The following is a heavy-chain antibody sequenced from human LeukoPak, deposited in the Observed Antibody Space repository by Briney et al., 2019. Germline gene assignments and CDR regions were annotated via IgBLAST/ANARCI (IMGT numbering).Heavy chain of an antibody. CDR2: IYHSGST. D-gene: IGHD3-10*01. Sequence: SETLSLTCTVSGYSISSGYYWGWIRQPPGKGLEWIGSIYHSGSTYYNPSLKSRVTISVDTSKNQFSLKLSSVTAADTAVYYCARDLREWFGDPSWDSLNYYYGMDVWGQGTTVTVSS. V-gene: IGHV4-38-2*02. J-gene: IGHJ6*02. CDR3: ARDLREWFGDPSWDSLNYYYGMDV. CDR1: GYSISSGYY.